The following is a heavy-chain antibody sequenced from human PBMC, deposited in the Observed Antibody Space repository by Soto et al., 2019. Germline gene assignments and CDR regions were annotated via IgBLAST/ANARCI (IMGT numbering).Heavy chain of an antibody. Sequence: PGGSLRLSCVASGFTFSSYAMFWVRQTPGKGLEWVSSISGSGDRTNYADFVKGRFTISRDNSKNTLYLDMNSLRAEDTAIYYCAKDHDYTIFGVVQRTFDPWGQGTLVTVSS. CDR3: AKDHDYTIFGVVQRTFDP. J-gene: IGHJ5*02. D-gene: IGHD3-3*01. V-gene: IGHV3-23*01. CDR2: ISGSGDRT. CDR1: GFTFSSYA.